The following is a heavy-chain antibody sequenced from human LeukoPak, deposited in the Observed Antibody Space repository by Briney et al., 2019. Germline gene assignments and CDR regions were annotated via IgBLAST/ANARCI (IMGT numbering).Heavy chain of an antibody. D-gene: IGHD6-13*01. CDR3: ARADIAAAETDFDY. CDR2: ISAYNGNT. V-gene: IGHV1-18*01. Sequence: GASVKVSCKASGYTFTSYGISWVRQAPGQGLEWMGWISAYNGNTNYAQKLQGRVTMTTDTSTSTAYMELRSPRSDDTAVYYCARADIAAAETDFDYWGQGTLVTVSS. CDR1: GYTFTSYG. J-gene: IGHJ4*02.